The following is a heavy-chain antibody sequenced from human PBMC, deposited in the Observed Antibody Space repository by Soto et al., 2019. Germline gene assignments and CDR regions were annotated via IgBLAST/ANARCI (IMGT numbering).Heavy chain of an antibody. CDR3: ATRAPIDGDPY. CDR2: VYHSGST. V-gene: IGHV4-4*02. Sequence: QVQLQESGPGLVKPSETLSLTCDVSGDSISSPTWWTWVRQPPGKGLEWIGEVYHSGSTNYNSSLKSRVTLSVDKSTNQFSLRLTSVTAAGTAVYYCATRAPIDGDPYWGQGTLVTVSS. D-gene: IGHD4-17*01. J-gene: IGHJ4*02. CDR1: GDSISSPTW.